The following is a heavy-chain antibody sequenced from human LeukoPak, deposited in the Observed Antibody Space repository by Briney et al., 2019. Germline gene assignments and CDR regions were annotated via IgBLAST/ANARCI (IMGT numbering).Heavy chain of an antibody. CDR2: IYYSGST. Sequence: SETLSLTCTVSGGSISSYYWSWIRQPPGKGLEWIGYIYYSGSTNYNPSLKGRVTISVDTSKNQFSLKLSSVNAADTAVYYCASPGLAMVAARRFDYWGQGTLVTVSS. V-gene: IGHV4-59*08. CDR3: ASPGLAMVAARRFDY. D-gene: IGHD2-15*01. J-gene: IGHJ4*02. CDR1: GGSISSYY.